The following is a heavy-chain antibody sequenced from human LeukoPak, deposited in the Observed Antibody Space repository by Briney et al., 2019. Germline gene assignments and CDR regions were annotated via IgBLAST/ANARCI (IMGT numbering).Heavy chain of an antibody. V-gene: IGHV3-48*03. J-gene: IGHJ4*02. CDR3: ARATSFDY. Sequence: GGSLRLSCAASGFTFTSYEMNWVRQAPGKGLEWVSYIALSGSTIYYADSVKGRFTIARDNAKDSLYLQMNSLRAEDTAVYYCARATSFDYWGQGTLVTVFS. CDR1: GFTFTSYE. CDR2: IALSGSTI.